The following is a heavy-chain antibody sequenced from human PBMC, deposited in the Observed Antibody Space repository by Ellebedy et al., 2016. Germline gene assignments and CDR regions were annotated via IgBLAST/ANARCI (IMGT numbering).Heavy chain of an antibody. CDR2: IDPRDSYT. V-gene: IGHV5-10-1*01. CDR3: SFLNGPFDY. D-gene: IGHD5-12*01. Sequence: GGSLRLXXQASGYSFSSHFISWVRQMPGKGLEWVGRIDPRDSYTNYSPSFRGHVTISADKSINTVYLQWSSLKASDTAMYYCSFLNGPFDYWGQGTLVSVSS. J-gene: IGHJ4*02. CDR1: GYSFSSHF.